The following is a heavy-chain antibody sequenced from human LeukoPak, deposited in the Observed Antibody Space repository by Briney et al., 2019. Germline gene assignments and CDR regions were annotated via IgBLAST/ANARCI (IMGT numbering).Heavy chain of an antibody. CDR2: IYYSGST. CDR3: ARAPRIRDFWSGAYYYFDY. Sequence: SQTLSLTCTVSGGSISSGDYYWSWIRQPPGKGLEWIGYIYYSGSTYYNPSLKSRVTISVDTSKNQFSLKLSSVTAADTAVYYCARAPRIRDFWSGAYYYFDYRGQGTLVTVSS. D-gene: IGHD3-3*01. V-gene: IGHV4-30-4*01. CDR1: GGSISSGDYY. J-gene: IGHJ4*02.